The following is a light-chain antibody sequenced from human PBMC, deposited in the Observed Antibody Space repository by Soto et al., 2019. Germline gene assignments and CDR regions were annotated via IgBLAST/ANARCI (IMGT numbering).Light chain of an antibody. CDR3: MQALQTRWT. CDR1: QSLLHSNGYNY. J-gene: IGKJ1*01. CDR2: LGS. V-gene: IGKV2-28*01. Sequence: DIVMTQSPLSLPVTPGEPASISCRSSQSLLHSNGYNYLNWYLQKPGQSPQLLIYLGSNRASGVPDRFSGSGSGTDFTLKIRRLEAEDVGVYYCMQALQTRWTFGQGTQVDI.